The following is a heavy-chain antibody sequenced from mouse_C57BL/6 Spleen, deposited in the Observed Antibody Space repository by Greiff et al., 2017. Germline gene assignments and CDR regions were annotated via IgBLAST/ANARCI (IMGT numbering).Heavy chain of an antibody. CDR2: INPNNGGT. CDR1: GYTFTDYN. D-gene: IGHD2-5*01. V-gene: IGHV1-18*01. J-gene: IGHJ3*01. Sequence: EVQLQQSGPELVKPGASVKIPCKASGYTFTDYNMDWVKQSHGKSLEWIGDINPNNGGTIYNQKFKGKATLTVDKSSSTAYMELRSLTSEDTAVYYCARKSNYAAWFAYWGQGTLVTVSA. CDR3: ARKSNYAAWFAY.